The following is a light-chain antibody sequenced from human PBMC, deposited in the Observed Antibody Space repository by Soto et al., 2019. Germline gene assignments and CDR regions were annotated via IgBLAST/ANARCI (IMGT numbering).Light chain of an antibody. CDR1: QGISSY. V-gene: IGKV1-8*01. J-gene: IGKJ2*01. CDR3: LQDYNYPFT. CDR2: AAS. Sequence: AIRMTQSPSSFSASTGDRVTITCRASQGISSYLAWYQQKPGKAPKLLIYAASTLQSGVPSRFSGSGSGTDFTLTISCLQSEDFASYYCLQDYNYPFTFGQGTKVHIK.